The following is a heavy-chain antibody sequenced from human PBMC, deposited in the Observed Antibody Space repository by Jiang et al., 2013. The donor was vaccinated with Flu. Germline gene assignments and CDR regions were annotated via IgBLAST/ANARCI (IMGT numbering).Heavy chain of an antibody. CDR2: TYYRSEWKS. CDR3: STWRFDI. CDR1: GDSVSSKNVA. J-gene: IGHJ3*02. Sequence: QTLSLTCDISGDSVSSKNVAWNWIRQSPSRGLEWLARTYYRSEWKSEYAVSMRGRIIVIADTSKNRVSLQLNSVTPEDTALYYCSTWRFDIWGQGTMVTVSS. D-gene: IGHD3-3*01. V-gene: IGHV6-1*01.